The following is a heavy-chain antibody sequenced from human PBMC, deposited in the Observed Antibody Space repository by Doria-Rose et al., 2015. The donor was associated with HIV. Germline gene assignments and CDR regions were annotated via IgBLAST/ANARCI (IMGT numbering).Heavy chain of an antibody. CDR3: ARIKSSRWYHKYYFDF. CDR2: IFSYDER. D-gene: IGHD6-13*01. V-gene: IGHV2-26*01. J-gene: IGHJ4*02. CDR1: GVSLSSPGMG. Sequence: QITLKESGPVLVKPTETLTLTCTVSGVSLSSPGMGVSWIRQPPGKALEWLANIFSYDERSYKTSLKSRLTISRGTSKSQVVLIMTDMDPVDTATYYCARIKSSRWYHKYYFDFWGQGTLVIVSA.